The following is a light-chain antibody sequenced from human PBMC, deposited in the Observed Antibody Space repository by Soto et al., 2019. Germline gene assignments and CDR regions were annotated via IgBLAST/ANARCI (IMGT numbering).Light chain of an antibody. J-gene: IGKJ4*01. CDR3: HQYGSAPFT. CDR2: GAS. Sequence: EIVLTQSPATLSVSPGNRATLSCRASQSVNSDLAWYQQKPGQAPRLLIYGASTRATGTPTRFSGSGSGADFTLTISRLEPEDFEVYYCHQYGSAPFTFGGGTKVDIK. CDR1: QSVNSD. V-gene: IGKV3-15*01.